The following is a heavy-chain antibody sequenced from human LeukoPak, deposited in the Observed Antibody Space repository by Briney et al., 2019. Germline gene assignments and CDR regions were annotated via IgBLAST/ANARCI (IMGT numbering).Heavy chain of an antibody. Sequence: ASVKVSCKASGYTFTSYDFNWVRQATGQRPEWMGWMSPNSGDTGYAQKFQGRVTITRDTSASTAYMELSSLRSEDTAVYYCAREGLVLPFDYWGQGTLVTVSS. D-gene: IGHD4/OR15-4a*01. CDR2: MSPNSGDT. CDR3: AREGLVLPFDY. CDR1: GYTFTSYD. J-gene: IGHJ4*02. V-gene: IGHV1-8*01.